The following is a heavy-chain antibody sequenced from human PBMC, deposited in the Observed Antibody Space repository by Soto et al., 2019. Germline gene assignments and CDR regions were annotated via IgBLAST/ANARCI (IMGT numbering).Heavy chain of an antibody. J-gene: IGHJ4*02. D-gene: IGHD2-2*01. V-gene: IGHV3-21*01. CDR1: GFTFSSYS. Sequence: GGSLRLSCAASGFTFSSYSMNWVRQAPGKGLEWVSSISSSSSYIYYADSVKGRFTISRDNAKNSLYLQMNSLRAEDTAVYYCAREDPRDQAPFDYWGQGTLVTVSS. CDR3: AREDPRDQAPFDY. CDR2: ISSSSSYI.